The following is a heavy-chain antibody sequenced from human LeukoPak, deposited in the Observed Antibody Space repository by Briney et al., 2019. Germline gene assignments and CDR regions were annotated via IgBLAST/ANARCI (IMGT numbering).Heavy chain of an antibody. CDR1: GSTFTSYY. Sequence: ASVKVSCKASGSTFTSYYMHWVRQAPGQGLEWMGIINPSGGSTSYAQKFQGRVTMSRDTSTSTVYMELTSLRSEDTAVYYCARYLTTDGTDYWGQGTLVTVSS. J-gene: IGHJ4*02. V-gene: IGHV1-46*01. CDR3: ARYLTTDGTDY. CDR2: INPSGGST. D-gene: IGHD4/OR15-4a*01.